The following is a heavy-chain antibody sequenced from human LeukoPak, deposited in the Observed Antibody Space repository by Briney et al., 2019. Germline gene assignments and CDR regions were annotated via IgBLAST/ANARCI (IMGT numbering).Heavy chain of an antibody. D-gene: IGHD3-10*01. CDR3: ARRFNSGTDDVFDI. CDR2: ILTSGDT. J-gene: IGHJ3*02. V-gene: IGHV4-4*07. Sequence: SETLSVTCTVSGGSISGNAWNWVRQPAGKGLEWIGRILTSGDTVYNPSLESRVTMSLDTSKNQFSLKLNSLTAANTAVYYCARRFNSGTDDVFDIWGQGTMDAVSS. CDR1: GGSISGNA.